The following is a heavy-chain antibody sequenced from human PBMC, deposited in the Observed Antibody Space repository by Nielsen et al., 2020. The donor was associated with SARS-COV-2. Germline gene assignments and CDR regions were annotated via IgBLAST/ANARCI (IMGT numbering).Heavy chain of an antibody. V-gene: IGHV3-30*03. CDR2: ISYDGSNK. Sequence: GESLKISCAASGFTFSSYGMHWVRQAPGKGLEWVAVISYDGSNKYYADSVKGRFTISRDNSKNTLYLQMNSLRAEDTAVYYCASSTLAAAGIIVPLDYWGQGTLVTVSS. J-gene: IGHJ4*02. CDR3: ASSTLAAAGIIVPLDY. D-gene: IGHD6-13*01. CDR1: GFTFSSYG.